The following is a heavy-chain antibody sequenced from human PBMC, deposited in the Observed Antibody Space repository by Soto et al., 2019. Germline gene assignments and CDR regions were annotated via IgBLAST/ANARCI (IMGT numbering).Heavy chain of an antibody. J-gene: IGHJ4*02. D-gene: IGHD4-17*01. CDR1: GVSVSGGGYY. Sequence: QVQLQESGPGLVKPSQTLSLTCNVSGVSVSGGGYYWSWISQHPAKGLEWIGHIYYSGSTYYNPSLKSRVTISVDTSKNQFSLKLSSVTAADTAVYYCARRRPDDYGDPDYFDYWGQGALVTVSS. CDR2: IYYSGST. CDR3: ARRRPDDYGDPDYFDY. V-gene: IGHV4-31*03.